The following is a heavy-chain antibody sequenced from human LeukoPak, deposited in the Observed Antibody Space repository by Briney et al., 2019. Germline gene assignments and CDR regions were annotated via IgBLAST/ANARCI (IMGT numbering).Heavy chain of an antibody. CDR1: GFNFSSFW. CDR2: INNDGSEK. Sequence: GGSLRLSFATSGFNFSSFWMNWVRQVPGKGLEWVANINNDGSEKYYVDAVKGRFTISRDNAKDSLYLQMNGLRAEDTAIYYCARAQWTAFDYYYYMDVWGKGTTVTVSS. V-gene: IGHV3-7*01. D-gene: IGHD3/OR15-3a*01. J-gene: IGHJ6*03. CDR3: ARAQWTAFDYYYYMDV.